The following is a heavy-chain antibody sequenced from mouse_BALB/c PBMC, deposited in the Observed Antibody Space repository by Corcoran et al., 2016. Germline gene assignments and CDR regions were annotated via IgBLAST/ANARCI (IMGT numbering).Heavy chain of an antibody. CDR3: ASWCVYYGNFEG. V-gene: IGHV1-9*01. Sequence: QVQLKQYGAELMKPGASVKISCKATGYTFSSYWIEWVKQRPGHGLEWIGEILPGSGNTNYNEKFKGKATFTADTSSNTAYMQLSSLTSEDSGVYYCASWCVYYGNFEGWGQGTTLTVSS. J-gene: IGHJ2*01. CDR1: GYTFSSYW. D-gene: IGHD2-1*01. CDR2: ILPGSGNT.